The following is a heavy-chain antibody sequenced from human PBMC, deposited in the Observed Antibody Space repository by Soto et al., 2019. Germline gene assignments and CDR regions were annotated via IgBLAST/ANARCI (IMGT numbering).Heavy chain of an antibody. CDR1: GFTFDDYA. CDR3: AKDTASGGSPLDY. Sequence: VQLVESGGGLVQPGRSLRLACAASGFTFDDYAMHWVRQGPGKGLEWVAIISYDGSTKYYADSVKGRFTISRDNSKNTVYLQMNNLRPEDTAVYYCAKDTASGGSPLDYWGQGTLVTVSS. J-gene: IGHJ4*02. D-gene: IGHD2-15*01. CDR2: ISYDGSTK. V-gene: IGHV3-30*18.